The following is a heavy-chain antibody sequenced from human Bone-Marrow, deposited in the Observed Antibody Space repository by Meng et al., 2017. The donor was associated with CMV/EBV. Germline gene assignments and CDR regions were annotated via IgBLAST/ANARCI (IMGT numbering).Heavy chain of an antibody. CDR3: GRGLGRSSAGAYYYYGMDD. Sequence: SVKVSCKASGGTFSSYSISWVRQAPGQGLEWMGGIIPILGIANYAQKFQGRVTITADKTTSTAYMELSSLRSEDKAVYYCGRGLGRSSAGAYYYYGMDDWGQGTMVTGSS. J-gene: IGHJ6*02. CDR2: IIPILGIA. V-gene: IGHV1-69*10. D-gene: IGHD3-10*01. CDR1: GGTFSSYS.